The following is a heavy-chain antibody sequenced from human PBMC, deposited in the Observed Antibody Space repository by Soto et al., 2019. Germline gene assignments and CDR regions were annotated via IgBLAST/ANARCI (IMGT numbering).Heavy chain of an antibody. V-gene: IGHV3-23*01. CDR1: GFTFSSYA. CDR3: AKVEGYSGSYWGVSGHKTKYYFDY. CDR2: ISGSGGST. J-gene: IGHJ4*02. D-gene: IGHD1-26*01. Sequence: GGALRLSCAASGFTFSSYAMSWVRQAPGKGLEWVSAISGSGGSTYYADSVKGRFTISRDNSKNTLYLQMNSLRAEDTAVYYCAKVEGYSGSYWGVSGHKTKYYFDYWGQGTLVTVSS.